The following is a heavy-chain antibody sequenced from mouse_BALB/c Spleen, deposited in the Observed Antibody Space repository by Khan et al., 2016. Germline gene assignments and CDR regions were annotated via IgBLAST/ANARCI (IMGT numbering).Heavy chain of an antibody. V-gene: IGHV10-1*02. J-gene: IGHJ4*01. CDR2: IRSKSNNSAT. CDR1: GFTFNTYG. Sequence: EVQLVESGGGLVQPKGSLKLSCAASGFTFNTYGMNWVRQAPGQGLEWVARIRSKSNNSATPHADSVKDRFTISRDDSQTMLYLQMNNVKMEDTSMYYCVGEDETYAMDYWGQGTSVTVSS. CDR3: VGEDETYAMDY.